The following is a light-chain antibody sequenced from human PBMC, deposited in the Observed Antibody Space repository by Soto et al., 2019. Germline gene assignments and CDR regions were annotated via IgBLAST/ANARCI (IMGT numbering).Light chain of an antibody. CDR2: AAS. J-gene: IGKJ1*01. Sequence: DIEMTQSPSSLAASVGDRVIIACRAIQSIISYLNCYQQKPCKAPTLLIYAASSLQSGVPSRFSGSGSGTDFTPTISSPQPEDFAPYYRPQSYSTHQTFAQRTKVDI. V-gene: IGKV1-39*01. CDR1: QSIISY. CDR3: PQSYSTHQT.